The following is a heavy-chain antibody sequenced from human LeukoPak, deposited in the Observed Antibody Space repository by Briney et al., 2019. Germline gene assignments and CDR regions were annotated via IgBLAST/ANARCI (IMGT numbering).Heavy chain of an antibody. CDR2: ISGSGGST. D-gene: IGHD3-22*01. CDR3: AKDRSRASSKYYYDSSGSDY. J-gene: IGHJ4*02. Sequence: GGSLRLSCAASGFTFNSYAMSWVRQAPGQGREWVSAISGSGGSTYYADSVKGRFTISRDNSKNTLYLQMNSLRAEDTAVYYCAKDRSRASSKYYYDSSGSDYWGQGTLVTVSS. CDR1: GFTFNSYA. V-gene: IGHV3-23*01.